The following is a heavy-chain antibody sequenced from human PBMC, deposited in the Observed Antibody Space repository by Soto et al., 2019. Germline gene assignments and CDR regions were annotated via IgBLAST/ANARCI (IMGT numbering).Heavy chain of an antibody. V-gene: IGHV4-34*01. CDR2: INHSGST. Sequence: SLTCAVYGGSFSGYYWSWIRQPPGRGLEWIGEINHSGSTNYNPSLKSRVTISVDTSKNQFSLKLSSVTAADTAVYYCARGGRGQTYYYYGMDVWGQGTTVTVSS. CDR3: ARGGRGQTYYYYGMDV. CDR1: GGSFSGYY. D-gene: IGHD2-15*01. J-gene: IGHJ6*02.